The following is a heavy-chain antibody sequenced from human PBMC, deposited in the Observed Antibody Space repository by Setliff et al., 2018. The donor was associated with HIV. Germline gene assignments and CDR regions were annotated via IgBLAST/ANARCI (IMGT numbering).Heavy chain of an antibody. CDR3: ARENIFFDSRIAYNWFDP. D-gene: IGHD3-9*01. CDR1: GDFFSSDYY. Sequence: SETLSLTCTVSGDFFSSDYYWGWLRQPPGKGLEWIGSIYHSGSTYYNPSLKSRVTISVDTSKNQFSLKLSSVTAADTAVYYCARENIFFDSRIAYNWFDPWGQGTLVTVSS. CDR2: IYHSGST. V-gene: IGHV4-38-2*02. J-gene: IGHJ5*02.